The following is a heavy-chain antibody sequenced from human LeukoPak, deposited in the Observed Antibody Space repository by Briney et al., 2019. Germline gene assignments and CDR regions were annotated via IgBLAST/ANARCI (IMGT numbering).Heavy chain of an antibody. CDR2: IHLSGRT. CDR1: GGSISSTNW. V-gene: IGHV4-4*02. CDR3: AREGGPYRPLDY. Sequence: PSGTLSLTCGVSGGSISSTNWWTWVRQPPGEGLEWIGEIHLSGRTNYNPSLESRVTMSVDMSENHISLKLTSVTAADTAVYYCAREGGPYRPLDYSGQGTLVTVSS. J-gene: IGHJ4*02.